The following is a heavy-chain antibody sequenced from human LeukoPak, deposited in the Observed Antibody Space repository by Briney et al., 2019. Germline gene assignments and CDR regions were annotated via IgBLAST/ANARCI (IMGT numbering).Heavy chain of an antibody. CDR3: ARTYYYDSSGYYASLYDAFDI. D-gene: IGHD3-22*01. V-gene: IGHV4-59*05. Sequence: GSLRLSCVVSGLTVSSKYMSWVRQAPGKGLEWIGSIYYSGSTYYNPSLKSRVTISVDTSKNQFSLKLSSVTAADTAVYYCARTYYYDSSGYYASLYDAFDIWGQGTMVTVSS. CDR2: IYYSGST. CDR1: GLTVSSKY. J-gene: IGHJ3*02.